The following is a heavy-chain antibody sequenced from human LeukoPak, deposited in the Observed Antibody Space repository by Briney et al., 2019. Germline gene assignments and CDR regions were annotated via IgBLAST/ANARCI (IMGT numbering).Heavy chain of an antibody. CDR1: GGSISSGSYY. D-gene: IGHD3-3*01. V-gene: IGHV4-61*02. Sequence: PSETLSLTCTVSGGSISSGSYYWSWIRQPAGKGLEWIGRIYTSGSTNYNPSLKSRVTMSVDTSKNQFSLKLSSVTAADTAVYYCARDVDDFWSGYYLLNWGQGTLVTVSS. J-gene: IGHJ4*02. CDR2: IYTSGST. CDR3: ARDVDDFWSGYYLLN.